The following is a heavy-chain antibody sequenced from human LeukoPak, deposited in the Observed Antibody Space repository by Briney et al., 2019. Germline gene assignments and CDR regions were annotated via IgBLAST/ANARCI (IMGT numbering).Heavy chain of an antibody. CDR1: GFTFSSYE. J-gene: IGHJ4*02. CDR3: ARDRGYFDN. CDR2: IGPTGSNI. Sequence: GGSLRLSCVGSGFTFSSYEMNWVRQAPGKGLEWVSYIGPTGSNIYYADSVKGRFTVSRDNAKNSLYLQMNSLRAEDTAVYYCARDRGYFDNWGQGTLVTVSS. V-gene: IGHV3-48*03.